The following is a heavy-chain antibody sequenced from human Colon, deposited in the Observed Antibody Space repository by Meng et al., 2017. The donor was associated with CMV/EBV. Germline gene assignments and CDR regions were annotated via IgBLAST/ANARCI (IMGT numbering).Heavy chain of an antibody. D-gene: IGHD3-3*01. V-gene: IGHV1-18*01. CDR2: ISAYNGNT. Sequence: SVNVSCKASGYTFTSYAISWVRQAPGQGLEWMGWISAYNGNTNYAQKLQGRVAMPTDTSTSTAYIELRSLRSDDTAVYYCARYGFLENYYYSYGMDVWGQGTTVTVSS. J-gene: IGHJ6*02. CDR3: ARYGFLENYYYSYGMDV. CDR1: GYTFTSYA.